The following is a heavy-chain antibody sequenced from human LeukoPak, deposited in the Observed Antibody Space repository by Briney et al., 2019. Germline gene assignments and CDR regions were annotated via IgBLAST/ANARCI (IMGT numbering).Heavy chain of an antibody. J-gene: IGHJ4*02. CDR1: GYSFTTYG. Sequence: ASVKLSCKTSGYSFTTYGISWVRQAPGQGLEWMGWISPYTGNTKYAQKFQGRVTMTTSTSTSIVYMELRSLRSDDTAVYFCAREGGTWVPFDYWGQGTLVTVSS. CDR2: ISPYTGNT. D-gene: IGHD1-1*01. CDR3: AREGGTWVPFDY. V-gene: IGHV1-18*01.